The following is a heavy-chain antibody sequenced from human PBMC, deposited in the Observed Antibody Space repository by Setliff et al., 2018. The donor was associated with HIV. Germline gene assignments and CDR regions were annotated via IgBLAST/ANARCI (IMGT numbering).Heavy chain of an antibody. J-gene: IGHJ5*02. CDR1: GDSISSGSYY. V-gene: IGHV4-61*09. CDR3: ARRTFGSGRLDP. CDR2: IHTTGRT. D-gene: IGHD3-16*01. Sequence: SETLSLTCSVSGDSISSGSYYWSWIRLPAGKGLEWIGQIHTTGRTNYNPSLERRLTISIDTSKNQFSLKLNSVTATDTAVYYCARRTFGSGRLDPWGQGTLGTVSS.